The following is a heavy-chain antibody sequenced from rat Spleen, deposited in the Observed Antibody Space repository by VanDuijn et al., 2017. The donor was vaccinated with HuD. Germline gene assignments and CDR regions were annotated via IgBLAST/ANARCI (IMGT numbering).Heavy chain of an antibody. CDR2: ISNTGGAT. J-gene: IGHJ2*01. CDR3: TRLDYGGSYFDY. CDR1: GFTFSHYW. D-gene: IGHD1-11*01. Sequence: EVQLVETGGGLVQPGRSLKLSCVASGFTFSHYWMGWTRQAPGKGLEWVASISNTGGATYYPDSVKGRFTISRDNAKDTLFLQMDSLRSEDTATYYCTRLDYGGSYFDYWGQGVMVTVSS. V-gene: IGHV5-31*01.